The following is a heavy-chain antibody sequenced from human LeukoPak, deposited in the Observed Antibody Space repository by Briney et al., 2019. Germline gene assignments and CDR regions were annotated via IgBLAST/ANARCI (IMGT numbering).Heavy chain of an antibody. CDR3: ARLEKNWFDP. J-gene: IGHJ5*02. V-gene: IGHV4-59*08. CDR2: IYYSGST. D-gene: IGHD5-24*01. Sequence: SETLSLTCTVSGGSISSYYWSWIRQPPGKGLEWIGYIYYSGSTNYNPSLKSRVTISVDTSRNQFSLKLSSVTAADTAVYYCARLEKNWFDPWGQGTLVTVSS. CDR1: GGSISSYY.